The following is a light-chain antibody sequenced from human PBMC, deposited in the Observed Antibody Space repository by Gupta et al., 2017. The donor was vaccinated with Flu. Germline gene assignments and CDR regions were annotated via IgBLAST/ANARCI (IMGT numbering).Light chain of an antibody. J-gene: IGKJ2*01. CDR1: QDIDDD. Sequence: PAFRSAAPGDKVNISCKARQDIDDDMNCYQQKAGEAAIFIIREATTPVPGIPPRFSGSGXGTXFTLTIXKVDSEDAAYYCCLQDDTYPYTFGXGTKLEIK. CDR2: EAT. V-gene: IGKV5-2*01. CDR3: LQDDTYPYT.